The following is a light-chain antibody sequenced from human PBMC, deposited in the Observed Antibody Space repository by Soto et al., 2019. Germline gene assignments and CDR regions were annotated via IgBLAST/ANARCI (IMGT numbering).Light chain of an antibody. CDR2: AIS. CDR1: QSVTTY. J-gene: IGKJ1*01. Sequence: DIRMPQSSSERSASVGDRVTCTCLASQSVTTYLHWYQQKAGEAPKLLNYAISNLQSVVSSRFSGSGSGTDFSLTINTLQPEDFATYYCQQCYSTPWTFGQGTKVDIK. V-gene: IGKV1-39*01. CDR3: QQCYSTPWT.